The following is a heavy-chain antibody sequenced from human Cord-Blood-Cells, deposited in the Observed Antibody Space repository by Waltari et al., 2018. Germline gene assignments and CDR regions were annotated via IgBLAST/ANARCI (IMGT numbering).Heavy chain of an antibody. Sequence: QVQLQQWGAGLLKPSETLSLTCAVYGGSFSGYYWSWIRQPPGKGLEWLGEINHSGSTNYNPSLKSRVTISVDTSKNQFSLKLSSVTAADTAVYYCARAGTGDIVVVPAAIHYYYGMDVWGQGTTVTVSS. J-gene: IGHJ6*02. CDR2: INHSGST. CDR1: GGSFSGYY. V-gene: IGHV4-34*01. D-gene: IGHD2-2*02. CDR3: ARAGTGDIVVVPAAIHYYYGMDV.